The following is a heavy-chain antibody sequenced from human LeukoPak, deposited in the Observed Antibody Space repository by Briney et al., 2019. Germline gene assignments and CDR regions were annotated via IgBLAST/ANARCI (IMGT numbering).Heavy chain of an antibody. CDR2: ISYDGSNK. V-gene: IGHV3-30*03. D-gene: IGHD3-22*01. CDR3: ARDTALGLYYYDSSGYYLFDY. CDR1: GFTFSSYG. Sequence: PGRSLRLSCAASGFTFSSYGMHWVRQAPGKGLEWVAVISYDGSNKYYADSVKGRFTISRDNSKNTLYLQMNSLRAEDTAVYYCARDTALGLYYYDSSGYYLFDYWGQGTLVTVSS. J-gene: IGHJ4*02.